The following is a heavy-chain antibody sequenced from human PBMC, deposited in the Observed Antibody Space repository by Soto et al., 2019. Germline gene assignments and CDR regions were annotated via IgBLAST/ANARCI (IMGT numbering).Heavy chain of an antibody. CDR1: GFTFSSYG. V-gene: IGHV3-23*01. CDR3: AKDVTTFRGGINHFDY. Sequence: GGSLRLSCAASGFTFSSYGMHWVRQATGKGLEWVSAISGGGNTYYADSVKGRFTISRDNSKSTLHLQMNSLRAEDTAVYYCAKDVTTFRGGINHFDYWGQGALVTVSS. D-gene: IGHD3-10*01. J-gene: IGHJ4*02. CDR2: ISGGGNT.